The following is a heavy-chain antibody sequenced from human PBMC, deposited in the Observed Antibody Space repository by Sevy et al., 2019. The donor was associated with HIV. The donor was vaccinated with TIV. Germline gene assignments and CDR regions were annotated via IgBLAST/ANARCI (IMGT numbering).Heavy chain of an antibody. V-gene: IGHV3-30*04. Sequence: GGSLRLSCAASRFTFSNYAMHWVRQAPGKGLEWVAVISYDGRSKYYADFVKGRFTISRDNSKNTLVLQMDSLRVEDTAVYYCARDGLWFGEGGTFDVWGQGTLVTVSS. CDR1: RFTFSNYA. CDR2: ISYDGRSK. CDR3: ARDGLWFGEGGTFDV. J-gene: IGHJ3*01. D-gene: IGHD3-10*01.